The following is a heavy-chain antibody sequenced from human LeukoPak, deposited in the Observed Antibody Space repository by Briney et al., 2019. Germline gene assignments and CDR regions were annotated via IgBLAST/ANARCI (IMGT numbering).Heavy chain of an antibody. CDR1: GFTFSSYS. V-gene: IGHV3-21*01. D-gene: IGHD3-3*01. J-gene: IGHJ6*03. Sequence: GGSLRLSCAASGFTFSSYSMNWVRQAPGKGLEWVSSISSSSSYIYYADSVKGRFTISRDNAKNSLYLQMNSLRAEDTAVYYCASLGYDFWSGYPNMDVWGKGTTVTVSS. CDR2: ISSSSSYI. CDR3: ASLGYDFWSGYPNMDV.